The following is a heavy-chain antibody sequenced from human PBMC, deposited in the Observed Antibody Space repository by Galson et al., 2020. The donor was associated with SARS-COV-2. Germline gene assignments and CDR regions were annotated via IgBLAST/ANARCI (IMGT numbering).Heavy chain of an antibody. Sequence: GGSLRLSCAASGFSFEDYGMTWVRQPPGTGLEWVSGVNWNGGSTGYADSVKGRFTISRDNAKNSLYLQMNSLRAEDTALYYCARDVPWSGDYDSSQGDDALDIWGQGTMVTVSS. D-gene: IGHD3-22*01. J-gene: IGHJ3*02. V-gene: IGHV3-20*04. CDR2: VNWNGGST. CDR3: ARDVPWSGDYDSSQGDDALDI. CDR1: GFSFEDYG.